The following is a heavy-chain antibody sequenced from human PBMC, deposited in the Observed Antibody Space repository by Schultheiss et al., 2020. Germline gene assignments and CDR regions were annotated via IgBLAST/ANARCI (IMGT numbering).Heavy chain of an antibody. CDR2: ISSDRSNK. CDR3: VRDSSCFDY. J-gene: IGHJ4*02. Sequence: GGSLRLSCAASGLSFSNYGMYWVRQTPGKGLEWVAIISSDRSNKDHADSVKGRLTISRDNSKNMLYLQMNSLRAEDTAVYHCVRDSSCFDYWGQGTLVTVSS. CDR1: GLSFSNYG. V-gene: IGHV3-30*03. D-gene: IGHD6-19*01.